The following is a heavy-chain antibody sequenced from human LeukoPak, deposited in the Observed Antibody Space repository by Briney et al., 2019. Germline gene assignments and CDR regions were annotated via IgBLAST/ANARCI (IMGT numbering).Heavy chain of an antibody. J-gene: IGHJ4*02. CDR2: IIPIFGTA. D-gene: IGHD1-26*01. CDR3: ARVIGVGATADYFDY. V-gene: IGHV1-69*13. CDR1: GGTFSSYA. Sequence: SMKVSCKASGGTFSSYAISWVRQAPGQGLEWMGVIIPIFGTANYAQKFQGRVTITADESTSTAYMELSSLRSEDTAVYYCARVIGVGATADYFDYWGQGTLVTVSS.